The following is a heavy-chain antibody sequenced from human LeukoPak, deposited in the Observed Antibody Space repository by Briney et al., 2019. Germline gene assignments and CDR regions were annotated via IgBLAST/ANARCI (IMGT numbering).Heavy chain of an antibody. Sequence: PSQTLSLTCALSGDSVSNNGAAWSWIRQSPSRGLEWLGRTYYRSKWIYDYALSVRSRITINPDTSKNQFSLQLNSVTPEDTAVYFCARGSRYAFDFWGQGTLVTVSS. CDR2: TYYRSKWIY. V-gene: IGHV6-1*01. CDR1: GDSVSNNGAA. J-gene: IGHJ4*02. D-gene: IGHD6-13*01. CDR3: ARGSRYAFDF.